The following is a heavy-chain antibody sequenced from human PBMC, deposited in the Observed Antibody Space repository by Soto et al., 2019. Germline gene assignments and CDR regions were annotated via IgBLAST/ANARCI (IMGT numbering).Heavy chain of an antibody. D-gene: IGHD3-10*01. Sequence: ASVKVSCKASGYIFITYGISWVRQAPGQGLEWMGRISTYNGNTNYAQNLQGRVTMTADTSTNTAYMELRSLRSDDTAVHYCARDLDGSGSYYTGYWGPGTLVTVSS. V-gene: IGHV1-18*01. CDR1: GYIFITYG. CDR2: ISTYNGNT. CDR3: ARDLDGSGSYYTGY. J-gene: IGHJ4*02.